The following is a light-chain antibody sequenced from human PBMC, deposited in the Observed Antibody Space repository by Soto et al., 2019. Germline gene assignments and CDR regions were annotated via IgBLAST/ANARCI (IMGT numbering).Light chain of an antibody. CDR2: DVS. V-gene: IGLV2-14*01. CDR1: SSDVGGYNY. J-gene: IGLJ2*01. Sequence: QSVLTQPASVSGSPGQSITISCTGTSSDVGGYNYVSWYQQHPGEAPKLMIYDVSNRPSGVSNRFSGSKSGNTASLTISGLQAEDEADYYCSSYTSSSTPRVFGGGTQLTVL. CDR3: SSYTSSSTPRV.